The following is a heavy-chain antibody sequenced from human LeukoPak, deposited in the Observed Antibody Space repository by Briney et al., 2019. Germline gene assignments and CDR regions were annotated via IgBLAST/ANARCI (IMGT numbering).Heavy chain of an antibody. Sequence: ASVKVSCEASGYSFTSYHIYWVRQAPGQGLEWMGIINPSGGSTTYAQKFQGRVTMTRDTSTSTVYMELSSLRSEDTAVYYCARDGQWFGEGPTRIRDYWGQGALITVSS. CDR2: INPSGGST. J-gene: IGHJ4*02. D-gene: IGHD3-10*01. V-gene: IGHV1-46*01. CDR1: GYSFTSYH. CDR3: ARDGQWFGEGPTRIRDY.